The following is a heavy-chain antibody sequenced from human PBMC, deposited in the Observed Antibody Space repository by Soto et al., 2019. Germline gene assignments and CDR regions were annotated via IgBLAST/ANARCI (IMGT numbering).Heavy chain of an antibody. V-gene: IGHV3-30-3*01. Sequence: QVQLVESGGGVVQPGRSLRLSCAASGFTFSSYAMHWVRQAPGKGLEWVAVISYDGSNKYYADSVKGRFTISRDNSKNTLYLQMNSLRAEDTAVYYCATTKRGYYGSVPLGWFDPWGQGTLVTVSS. D-gene: IGHD3-10*01. CDR1: GFTFSSYA. CDR3: ATTKRGYYGSVPLGWFDP. CDR2: ISYDGSNK. J-gene: IGHJ5*02.